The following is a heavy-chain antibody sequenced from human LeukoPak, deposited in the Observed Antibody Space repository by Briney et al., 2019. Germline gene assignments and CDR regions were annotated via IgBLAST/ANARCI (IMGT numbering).Heavy chain of an antibody. CDR1: GGSFRGYY. D-gene: IGHD6-13*01. Sequence: SETLSLTCAVYGGSFRGYYWSWIRQPPGKGLEWIGEINHSGSTNYNPSLKSRVTISVDTSKNQFSLKLSSVTAADTAVYYCARVPSSSWHIITPNYHYYYGMDVWGQGTTVTVSS. CDR3: ARVPSSSWHIITPNYHYYYGMDV. J-gene: IGHJ6*02. V-gene: IGHV4-34*01. CDR2: INHSGST.